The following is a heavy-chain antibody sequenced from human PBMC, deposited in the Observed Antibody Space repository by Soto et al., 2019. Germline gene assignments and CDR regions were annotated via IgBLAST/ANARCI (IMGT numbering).Heavy chain of an antibody. J-gene: IGHJ4*02. Sequence: VQLVQSGAEVKKPGSSVKVSCKASGGTFSSYAISWVRQAPGQGLEWMGGIIPIFGTANYAQKFQGRVTITXXEXTXIAYMELSSLRSEDTAVYYCARNVGSLEWLLPTLDYWGQGTLVTVSS. V-gene: IGHV1-69*05. CDR1: GGTFSSYA. CDR3: ARNVGSLEWLLPTLDY. D-gene: IGHD3-3*01. CDR2: IIPIFGTA.